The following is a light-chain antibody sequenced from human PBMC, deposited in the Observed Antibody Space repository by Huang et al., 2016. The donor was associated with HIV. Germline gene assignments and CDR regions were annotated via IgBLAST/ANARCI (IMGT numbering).Light chain of an antibody. CDR1: QSLLHSNGYNY. CDR2: LGS. CDR3: MQALQSRT. Sequence: DIVMTQSPLSLLVTPGEPASISRRSSQSLLHSNGYNYLDWYLQKPGQSPQLLIYLGSNRASGVPDRFSGSGSGTDFTLKISRVEAEDVGVYYCMQALQSRTFGQGTKVEIK. J-gene: IGKJ1*01. V-gene: IGKV2-28*01.